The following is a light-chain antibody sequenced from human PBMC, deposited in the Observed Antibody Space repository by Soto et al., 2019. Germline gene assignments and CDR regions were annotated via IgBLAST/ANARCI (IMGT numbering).Light chain of an antibody. CDR2: YDS. Sequence: SYELTQPPSVSVAPGKTATITCGGNNIGSKSVHWYQQKPGQAPVLVIYYDSDRPSGIPERFSGSNSGNTATLTISRVEAGDEADYYCQVWDSYSDHVVFGGGTKLTVL. V-gene: IGLV3-21*04. CDR1: NIGSKS. J-gene: IGLJ2*01. CDR3: QVWDSYSDHVV.